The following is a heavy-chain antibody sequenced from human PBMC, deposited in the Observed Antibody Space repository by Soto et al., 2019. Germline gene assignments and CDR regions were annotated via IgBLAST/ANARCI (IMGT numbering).Heavy chain of an antibody. D-gene: IGHD6-13*01. CDR1: GFTFSSYA. Sequence: QVQLVESGGGVVQPGRSLRLSCAASGFTFSSYAMHWVRQAPGKGLEWVAVISYDGSNKYYADSVKGRFTISRDNSKNTLYLQMNSLRAEDTAVYYCARAIAAAKYYYHYYGMDVWGQGTTVTVSS. CDR2: ISYDGSNK. V-gene: IGHV3-30-3*01. J-gene: IGHJ6*02. CDR3: ARAIAAAKYYYHYYGMDV.